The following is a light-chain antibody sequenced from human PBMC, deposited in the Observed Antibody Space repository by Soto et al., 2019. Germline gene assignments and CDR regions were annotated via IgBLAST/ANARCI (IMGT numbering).Light chain of an antibody. CDR3: AAWDDSLSGPV. J-gene: IGLJ3*02. CDR2: RNN. CDR1: SSNFVSNY. Sequence: QSALTQPPSASGTPGQRVTISCSGSSSNFVSNYVYWYQLLPGTAPKLLIYRNNQRPSGVPDRFSGSKSGTSASLAISGLRSEDEADYYCAAWDDSLSGPVFGGGTKVTVL. V-gene: IGLV1-47*01.